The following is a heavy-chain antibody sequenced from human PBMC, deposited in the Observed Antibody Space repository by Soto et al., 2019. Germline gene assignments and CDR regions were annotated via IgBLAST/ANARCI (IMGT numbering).Heavy chain of an antibody. V-gene: IGHV1-18*01. CDR1: GDTFTSYG. J-gene: IGHJ5*02. CDR3: VKTAYGGYWAGGWFDP. Sequence: QVQLVQSGAEVKKPGASAKVSCKASGDTFTSYGISWVRQAPGQGLEGMGWINLYNGNTNYAQKFQVRVTMTTDTSMSTSYMEMRGLRSDDTVVYDCVKTAYGGYWAGGWFDPWGQGILVTVSS. D-gene: IGHD2-8*02. CDR2: INLYNGNT.